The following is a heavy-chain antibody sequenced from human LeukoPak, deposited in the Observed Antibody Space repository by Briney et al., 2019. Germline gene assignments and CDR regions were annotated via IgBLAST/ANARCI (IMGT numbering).Heavy chain of an antibody. J-gene: IGHJ6*02. CDR1: GFTFSSYS. CDR3: ARGHVGSYVYYYYYGMDV. CDR2: ISSSSSYI. D-gene: IGHD2-15*01. V-gene: IGHV3-21*01. Sequence: GGSLRLSCAASGFTFSSYSMNWVRQAPGKGLEWVSSISSSSSYIYYADSVKGRFTISRDNAKNSLYLQMNSLRAEDTAVYHCARGHVGSYVYYYYYGMDVWGQGTMVTVSS.